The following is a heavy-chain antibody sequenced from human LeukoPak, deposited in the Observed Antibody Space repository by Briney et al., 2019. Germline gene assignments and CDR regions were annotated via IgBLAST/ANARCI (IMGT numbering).Heavy chain of an antibody. CDR1: GYSFSTYW. Sequence: GESLKISCKGSGYSFSTYWIGWVRQMSGKGLEWMGIIYPGDSETRYSPSFQGQVTISADKSISTAYLQWSSLKASDTAMYYCARQISSADAFDIWGQGTMVTVSS. J-gene: IGHJ3*02. D-gene: IGHD3-3*02. CDR3: ARQISSADAFDI. V-gene: IGHV5-51*01. CDR2: IYPGDSET.